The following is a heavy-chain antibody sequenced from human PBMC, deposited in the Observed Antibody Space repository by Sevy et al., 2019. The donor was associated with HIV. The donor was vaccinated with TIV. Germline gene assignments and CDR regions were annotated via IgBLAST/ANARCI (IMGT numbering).Heavy chain of an antibody. Sequence: GGSLRLSCAASGFTFSNYWMSWVRQAPGKGLEWVANIRQDGSEKYFVDSVKGRFAISRDNAKNSLYLQMKSLRAEDTAVYYCVRPYRTDPFYYSGSSGYYYPTYFDYWGQGTLVTVSS. J-gene: IGHJ4*02. D-gene: IGHD3-22*01. V-gene: IGHV3-7*01. CDR1: GFTFSNYW. CDR2: IRQDGSEK. CDR3: VRPYRTDPFYYSGSSGYYYPTYFDY.